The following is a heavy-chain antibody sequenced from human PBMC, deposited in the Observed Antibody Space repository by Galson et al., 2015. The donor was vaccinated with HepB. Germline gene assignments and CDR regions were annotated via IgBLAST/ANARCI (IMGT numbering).Heavy chain of an antibody. Sequence: PALVKPTQTLTLTCTFSGFSLTTIGMRVTWIRQPPGKALEWLARIDWDDDKFYNTSLKTRLSISKDTSKNQVGLTMTNMDPVDTATYYCARSSDYYDSSGYYVPFDYWGQGTLVTVSS. CDR2: IDWDDDK. J-gene: IGHJ4*02. CDR1: GFSLTTIGMR. V-gene: IGHV2-70*04. D-gene: IGHD3-22*01. CDR3: ARSSDYYDSSGYYVPFDY.